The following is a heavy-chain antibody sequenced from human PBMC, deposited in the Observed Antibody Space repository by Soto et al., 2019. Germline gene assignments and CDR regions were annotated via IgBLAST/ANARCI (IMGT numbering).Heavy chain of an antibody. J-gene: IGHJ4*02. D-gene: IGHD6-19*01. CDR2: IWYDGSNK. Sequence: QVQLVESGGGAVQPGRSLRLSCAASGFTFSSYGMHWVRQAPGKGLEWVAVIWYDGSNKYYADSVKGRFTISRDNSKNTLYLQMNSLRAEDTAAYYCARDGGQQWLNYWGQGTLVTVSS. CDR3: ARDGGQQWLNY. CDR1: GFTFSSYG. V-gene: IGHV3-33*01.